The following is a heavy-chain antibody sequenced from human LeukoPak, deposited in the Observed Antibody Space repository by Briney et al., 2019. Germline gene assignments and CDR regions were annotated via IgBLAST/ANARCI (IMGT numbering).Heavy chain of an antibody. J-gene: IGHJ6*02. CDR2: MNPNSGNT. CDR1: GYTFTSYD. D-gene: IGHD3-9*01. CDR3: ARDFDSPLYYYYGMDV. V-gene: IGHV1-8*01. Sequence: GASVKVSCKTSGYTFTSYDINWVRQATGQGLEWMGWMNPNSGNTGYAQKFQGRVTMTRNTSISTAYMELSSLRSEDTAVYYCARDFDSPLYYYYGMDVWGQGTTVTVSS.